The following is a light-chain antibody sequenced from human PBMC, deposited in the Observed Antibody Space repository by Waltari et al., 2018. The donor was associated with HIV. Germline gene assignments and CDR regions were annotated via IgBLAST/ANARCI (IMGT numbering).Light chain of an antibody. J-gene: IGLJ3*02. Sequence: QSALTQPASVSGSPGHSVTISCTGTNGDVGSYNLVSWYQQYPGSAPQLIIYGVTSRPSGVSARFAGSKFGNTASLTISGLRADDDADYYCNSFTDTDTLVFGGGTRLTVL. V-gene: IGLV2-14*03. CDR2: GVT. CDR1: NGDVGSYNL. CDR3: NSFTDTDTLV.